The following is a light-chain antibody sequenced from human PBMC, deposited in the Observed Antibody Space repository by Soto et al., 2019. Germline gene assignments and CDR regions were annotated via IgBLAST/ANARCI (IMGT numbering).Light chain of an antibody. J-gene: IGLJ2*01. CDR2: DVT. V-gene: IGLV2-11*01. CDR1: SSDVGAYNY. CDR3: CSYAGSYIFV. Sequence: QSALTQPRSVSGSPGQSVTISCTGSSSDVGAYNYVSWYQQHPGKAPKLMLYDVTKRPSGVPDRFSGSKSGNTASLTISGLQADDEADYYCCSYAGSYIFVFGGGTKLTVL.